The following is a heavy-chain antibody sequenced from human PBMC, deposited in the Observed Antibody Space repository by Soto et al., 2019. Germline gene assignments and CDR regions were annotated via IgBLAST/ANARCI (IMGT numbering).Heavy chain of an antibody. J-gene: IGHJ4*02. CDR3: ARDMGSAMTTRIFDH. V-gene: IGHV4-30-4*01. CDR2: IYYGEST. Sequence: QVLVQESGPGLVKPSQTLTLSCTVSGGSVDSGNHYWNWIRQPPGKGLEWIGYIYYGESTYSNPSRKSRATISVDTSQSRFSLRLTSVTAADTAVYYCARDMGSAMTTRIFDHWGQGTLVTVSS. D-gene: IGHD4-17*01. CDR1: GGSVDSGNHY.